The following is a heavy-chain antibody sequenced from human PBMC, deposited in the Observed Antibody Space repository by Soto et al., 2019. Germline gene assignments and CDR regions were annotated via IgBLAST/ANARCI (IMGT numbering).Heavy chain of an antibody. CDR1: GVTLRSYA. Sequence: ASVQVSCKASGVTLRSYAISWVRQDPGQGLELMGGIIPIFGTANYAQKFQGRVTITADESTSTAYMELSSLRSEDTAVYYCARVERYYDFWSGYLPYGMDVWGQGTKVTVSS. CDR3: ARVERYYDFWSGYLPYGMDV. V-gene: IGHV1-69*13. D-gene: IGHD3-3*01. J-gene: IGHJ6*02. CDR2: IIPIFGTA.